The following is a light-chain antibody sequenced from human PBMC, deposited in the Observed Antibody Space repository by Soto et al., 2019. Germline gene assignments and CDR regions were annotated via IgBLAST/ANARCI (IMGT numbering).Light chain of an antibody. V-gene: IGKV3-15*01. CDR1: QSVSSN. CDR3: QQSYSTPPAWT. Sequence: EIVMTQSPGTLSVSPGERATLSCRASQSVSSNLAWYQQKPGQAPRLLIYGASTRATGIPARFSGRGSGTEFTLTISSLQSEDFATYYCQQSYSTPPAWTFGQGTKVEIK. CDR2: GAS. J-gene: IGKJ1*01.